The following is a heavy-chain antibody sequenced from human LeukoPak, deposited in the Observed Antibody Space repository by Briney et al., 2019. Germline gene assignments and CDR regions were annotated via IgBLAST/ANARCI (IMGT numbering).Heavy chain of an antibody. D-gene: IGHD6-13*01. CDR3: ARDWEAAAGTGDWFDP. CDR1: GYTFTSYY. Sequence: GASVKVSCKASGYTFTSYYMHWVRQAPGQGLEWMGIINPSGGSTSYAQKFQGRVTITRDTSASTAYMELSSLRSEDTAVYYCARDWEAAAGTGDWFDPWGQGTLVTVSS. J-gene: IGHJ5*02. CDR2: INPSGGST. V-gene: IGHV1-46*01.